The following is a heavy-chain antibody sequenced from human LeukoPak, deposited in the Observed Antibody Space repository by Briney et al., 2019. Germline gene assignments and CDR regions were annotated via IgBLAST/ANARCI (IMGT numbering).Heavy chain of an antibody. Sequence: GGSLRLSCAASGVTFSSYAMSWVRQAPGKGLEWVSAISGSGGSTYYADSVKGRFTISRDNSKNTLYLQMNSLRAEDTSVYYCAKTLGYCSSTSCPWFDPWGQGTLVTVSS. D-gene: IGHD2-2*01. V-gene: IGHV3-23*01. J-gene: IGHJ5*02. CDR3: AKTLGYCSSTSCPWFDP. CDR1: GVTFSSYA. CDR2: ISGSGGST.